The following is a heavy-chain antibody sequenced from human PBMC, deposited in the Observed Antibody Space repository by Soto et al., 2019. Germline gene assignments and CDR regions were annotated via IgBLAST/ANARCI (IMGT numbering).Heavy chain of an antibody. CDR2: IYHSGST. J-gene: IGHJ6*02. D-gene: IGHD6-13*01. Sequence: SETLSLTCAVSGGSISSGGYSWSWIRQPPGKGLEWIGYIYHSGSTYYNPSLKSRVTISVDTSKNQFSLKLSSVTAADTAVYYCARDLGIAAWDYYYYGMDVWGQGTKVTVSS. CDR3: ARDLGIAAWDYYYYGMDV. V-gene: IGHV4-30-2*05. CDR1: GGSISSGGYS.